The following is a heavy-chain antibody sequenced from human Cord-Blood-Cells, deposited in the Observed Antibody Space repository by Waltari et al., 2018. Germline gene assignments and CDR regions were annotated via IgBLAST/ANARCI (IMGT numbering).Heavy chain of an antibody. Sequence: QVQLVESGGGVVQPGRSLRLFCAASGFTFSSYAMHWVRQAPGKGLEWLAVISYDGINKYYADSVKVRFTISRDNSKNTLYLQMNSLRAEDTAVYYCARVHAFDYWGQGTLVTVSS. J-gene: IGHJ4*02. CDR1: GFTFSSYA. CDR3: ARVHAFDY. CDR2: ISYDGINK. V-gene: IGHV3-30-3*01.